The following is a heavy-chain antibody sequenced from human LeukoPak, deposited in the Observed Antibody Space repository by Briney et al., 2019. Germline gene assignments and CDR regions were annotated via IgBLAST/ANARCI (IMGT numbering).Heavy chain of an antibody. CDR3: VRIPNSANFPNWFDP. V-gene: IGHV3-21*01. CDR2: ISSSSDYI. J-gene: IGHJ5*02. D-gene: IGHD4/OR15-4a*01. Sequence: GGSLRLSCAASGFTFRSSTMNWVRRAPGKGLEWVSSISSSSDYIYYADSVKGRFTISRDNAKNSLYLQMNSLRAEDTAVYYCVRIPNSANFPNWFDPWGQGTLVTVSS. CDR1: GFTFRSST.